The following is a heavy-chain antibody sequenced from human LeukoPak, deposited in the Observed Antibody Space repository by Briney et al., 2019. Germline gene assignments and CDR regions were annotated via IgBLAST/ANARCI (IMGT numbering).Heavy chain of an antibody. CDR3: VRDEEMATIGHAFDI. J-gene: IGHJ3*02. D-gene: IGHD5-24*01. V-gene: IGHV4-59*01. Sequence: SETLSLTCTVSRGSIGGYHWSWIRQPPGVGLEWIGYIYSGRTSYNPSLKLRVTISVDTSKNQFSLTLSSVTAADTAVYHFVRDEEMATIGHAFDIWGHGTLVTVSS. CDR1: RGSIGGYH. CDR2: IYSGRT.